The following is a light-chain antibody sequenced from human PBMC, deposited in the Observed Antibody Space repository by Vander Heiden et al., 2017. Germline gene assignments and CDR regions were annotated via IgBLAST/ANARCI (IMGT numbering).Light chain of an antibody. CDR1: QSISDW. Sequence: DIQMTQSPSTLSASIGDRVTITCRASQSISDWLAWYQQKPGKAPKLLIYKASSLESGVPSRFSGSGSGTEFTLTISSLQPDDFATYYRQQYNSYSTFGQGTKVEIK. CDR3: QQYNSYST. CDR2: KAS. V-gene: IGKV1-5*03. J-gene: IGKJ1*01.